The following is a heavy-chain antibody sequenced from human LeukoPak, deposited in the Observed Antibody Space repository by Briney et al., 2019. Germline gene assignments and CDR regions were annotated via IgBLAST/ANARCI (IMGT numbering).Heavy chain of an antibody. V-gene: IGHV4-31*03. CDR1: GGSISSGGYY. CDR3: ARAPYGDYVNWYFDL. Sequence: PSETLSLTCTVSGGSISSGGYYWSWIRQHPGKGLEWIGYIYYSGSTYYNPSLKSRVTISVDTSKNQFSLKLSSVTAADTAVYYCARAPYGDYVNWYFDLWGRGTLVTVSS. D-gene: IGHD4-17*01. J-gene: IGHJ2*01. CDR2: IYYSGST.